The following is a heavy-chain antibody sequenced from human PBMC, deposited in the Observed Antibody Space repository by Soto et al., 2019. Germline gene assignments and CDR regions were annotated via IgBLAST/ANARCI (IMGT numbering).Heavy chain of an antibody. CDR2: IYYSGST. CDR1: GGSISSGGYY. D-gene: IGHD2-21*01. CDR3: AASCVGCGGFNYYGMDV. J-gene: IGHJ6*02. Sequence: TSETLSLTCTVSGGSISSGGYYWSWIRQHPGKSLERIGYIYYSGSTYYNPSLKSRVTISVDTSKNQFSLKLSSVTAADTAVYYCAASCVGCGGFNYYGMDVWGQGTTVTVSS. V-gene: IGHV4-31*03.